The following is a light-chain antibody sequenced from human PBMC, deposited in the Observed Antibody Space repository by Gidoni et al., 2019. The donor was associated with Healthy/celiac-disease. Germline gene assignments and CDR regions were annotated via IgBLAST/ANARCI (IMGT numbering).Light chain of an antibody. V-gene: IGKV1-9*01. J-gene: IGKJ2*01. CDR3: QQLNSYPLAYT. CDR2: AAS. Sequence: DIQLTQSPSFLSASVGDTVTITCRASQGISSYLAWYQQKPGKAPKLLIYAASTLQSGVPSRFSGSGSGTEFTLTISSLQPEDFATYYCQQLNSYPLAYTFGQGTKLEIK. CDR1: QGISSY.